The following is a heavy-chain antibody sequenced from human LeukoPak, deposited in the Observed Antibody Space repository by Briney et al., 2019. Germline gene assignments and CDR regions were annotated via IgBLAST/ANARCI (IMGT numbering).Heavy chain of an antibody. Sequence: PSGTLSLTCAVSGGSISSSNWWSWVRQPPGKGLAWIGEIYHSGSTNYNPSLKCRVTISVDKSKNQFSLKLSSVTAADTAVYYCARVGYGDLSVDDYWGQGTLVTVSS. D-gene: IGHD4-17*01. CDR3: ARVGYGDLSVDDY. J-gene: IGHJ4*02. CDR2: IYHSGST. CDR1: GGSISSSNW. V-gene: IGHV4-4*02.